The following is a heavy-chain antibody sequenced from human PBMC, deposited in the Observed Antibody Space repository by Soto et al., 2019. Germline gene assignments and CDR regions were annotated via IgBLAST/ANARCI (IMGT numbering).Heavy chain of an antibody. J-gene: IGHJ5*02. Sequence: ASVKVSCKASGYTFTSYGISWVRQAPGQGLEWMGWISAYNGNTNYAQKLQGRVTMTTDTSTSTAYMELRSLRSDDTAVYFCAREGSSGYGGSWFDPWGQGTLVTVSS. D-gene: IGHD5-12*01. V-gene: IGHV1-18*01. CDR2: ISAYNGNT. CDR3: AREGSSGYGGSWFDP. CDR1: GYTFTSYG.